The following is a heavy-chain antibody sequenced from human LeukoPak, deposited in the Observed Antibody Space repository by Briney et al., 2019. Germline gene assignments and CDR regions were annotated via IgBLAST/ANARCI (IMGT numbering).Heavy chain of an antibody. D-gene: IGHD2-8*01. V-gene: IGHV3-64*02. CDR3: ARVLTEYCTNGVCPNPYYYYYGMDV. Sequence: PGGSLRLSCAASGFTFSYFAMHWVRQAPGKGLEYISAVSSNGDKTYYADSVKGRFSISRDNSKNTLYLQMGSLRAEDMAVYYCARVLTEYCTNGVCPNPYYYYYGMDVWGQGTTVTVSS. J-gene: IGHJ6*02. CDR2: VSSNGDKT. CDR1: GFTFSYFA.